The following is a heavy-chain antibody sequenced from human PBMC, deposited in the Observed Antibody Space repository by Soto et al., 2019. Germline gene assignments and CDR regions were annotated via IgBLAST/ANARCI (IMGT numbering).Heavy chain of an antibody. CDR2: ISGSGGST. Sequence: GGSLRLSCAASGPTFSSYAMSWVRQAPGKGLEWVSAISGSGGSTYYADSVKGRFTISRDNSKNTLYLQMTSLRAEDTAVYYCAKARTGYYVFDYWGQGTLVTVSS. V-gene: IGHV3-23*01. J-gene: IGHJ4*02. D-gene: IGHD3-9*01. CDR1: GPTFSSYA. CDR3: AKARTGYYVFDY.